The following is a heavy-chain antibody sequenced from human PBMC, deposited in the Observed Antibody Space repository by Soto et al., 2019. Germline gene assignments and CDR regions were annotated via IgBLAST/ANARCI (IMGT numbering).Heavy chain of an antibody. CDR3: GRLGGVATISYYLVY. J-gene: IGHJ4*02. CDR2: VYYSGST. V-gene: IGHV4-39*01. D-gene: IGHD3-16*01. CDR1: GGSVSSSSYY. Sequence: SETLSLTCTVSGGSVSSSSYYWGWVRQPPGKGLEWIGSVYYSGSTYYNPSLEGRVTISVDKSKNQFSLKLMSLSAADTAFFYCGRLGGVATISYYLVYWGQGALVTVSS.